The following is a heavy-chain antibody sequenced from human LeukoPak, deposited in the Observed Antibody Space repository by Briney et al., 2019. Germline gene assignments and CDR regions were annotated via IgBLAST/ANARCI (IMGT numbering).Heavy chain of an antibody. J-gene: IGHJ6*02. V-gene: IGHV3-21*01. CDR2: ISSSSRYI. Sequence: GGSLRLSCAASGFTFDDYAMHWVRQAPGKGLEWVSSISSSSRYIFYPESLKGRLTISRDNAKKSLYLQISSLTDGDTAIYYCARARGYDSGVFGMDVWGQGTAVTVSS. D-gene: IGHD5-12*01. CDR3: ARARGYDSGVFGMDV. CDR1: GFTFDDYA.